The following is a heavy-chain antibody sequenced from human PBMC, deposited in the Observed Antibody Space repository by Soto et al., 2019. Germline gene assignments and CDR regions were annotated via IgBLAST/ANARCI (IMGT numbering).Heavy chain of an antibody. V-gene: IGHV1-69*13. CDR3: ARDLSRKAAVTNSLPAIRHPNYYYYGMDV. D-gene: IGHD4-17*01. Sequence: GASVKVSCKASGGTFSSYAISWVRQAPGQGLEWMGGIIPIFGTANYAQKFQGRVTITADESTSTAYMELSSLRSEDTAVYYCARDLSRKAAVTNSLPAIRHPNYYYYGMDVWGQGTTVTVSS. CDR2: IIPIFGTA. J-gene: IGHJ6*02. CDR1: GGTFSSYA.